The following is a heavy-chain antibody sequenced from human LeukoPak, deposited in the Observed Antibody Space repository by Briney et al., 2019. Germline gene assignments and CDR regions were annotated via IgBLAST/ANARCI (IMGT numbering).Heavy chain of an antibody. CDR3: ARDWGYSITFDY. Sequence: ASVNVSCKASGGTFGSYAISWVRQAPGQGLEWMGRIIPIFGTANYAQKFQGRVTITADKSTSTAYMELSSLRSEDTAVYYCARDWGYSITFDYWGQGTLVTASS. J-gene: IGHJ4*02. D-gene: IGHD5-18*01. CDR1: GGTFGSYA. V-gene: IGHV1-69*06. CDR2: IIPIFGTA.